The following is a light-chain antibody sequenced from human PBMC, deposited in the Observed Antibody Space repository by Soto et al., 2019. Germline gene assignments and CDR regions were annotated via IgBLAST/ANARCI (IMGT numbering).Light chain of an antibody. Sequence: QSALTQPASVSGSPGQSITISCTGTSSDVGGYNYVSWYQQHPGKTPKLMIYDVSKRPSGVSNRFSGSKSGNTASLTISGLQAEDEADYYCTSYASTFYVFGTGTKLTVL. CDR1: SSDVGGYNY. J-gene: IGLJ1*01. V-gene: IGLV2-14*01. CDR2: DVS. CDR3: TSYASTFYV.